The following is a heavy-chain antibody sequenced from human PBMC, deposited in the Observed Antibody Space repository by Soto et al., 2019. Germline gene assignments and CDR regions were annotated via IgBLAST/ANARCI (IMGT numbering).Heavy chain of an antibody. D-gene: IGHD1-26*01. CDR2: ISGSGGST. CDR1: GFTFSSYA. CDR3: AKGPRGGSYEIHFDY. J-gene: IGHJ4*02. Sequence: GGSLRLSCAASGFTFSSYAMSWVCQAPGKGLEWVSAISGSGGSTYYADSVKGRFTTSRDNSKNTLYLQMNSLRAEDTAVYYCAKGPRGGSYEIHFDYWGQGTLVTSPQ. V-gene: IGHV3-23*01.